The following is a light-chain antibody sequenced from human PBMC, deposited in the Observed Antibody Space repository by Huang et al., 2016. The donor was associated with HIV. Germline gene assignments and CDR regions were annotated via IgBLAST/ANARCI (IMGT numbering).Light chain of an antibody. V-gene: IGKV3-15*01. CDR2: GAS. CDR3: QQYNNWPPWT. Sequence: EIVMTQSPATLSVSPGERATLSCRASQSVSSNLAWYQQKPGQAPRLLIYGASTRATGIPARFSGIGSGTEFTLTISSLQSEDFAVYYCQQYNNWPPWT. J-gene: IGKJ1*01. CDR1: QSVSSN.